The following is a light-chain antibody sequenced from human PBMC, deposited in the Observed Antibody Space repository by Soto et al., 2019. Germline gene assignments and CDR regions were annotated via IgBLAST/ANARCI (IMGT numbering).Light chain of an antibody. Sequence: QSALAQPASVSGSPGQSITISCTGASGYVGTYSLVSWYQQHPGKAPKVVIYEGHKRPSGVSNRFSGSKSGNTASLTISGLQAEDEADYYCSSYTSRSTLVFGTGTKLTVL. CDR1: SGYVGTYSL. CDR3: SSYTSRSTLV. J-gene: IGLJ1*01. CDR2: EGH. V-gene: IGLV2-14*02.